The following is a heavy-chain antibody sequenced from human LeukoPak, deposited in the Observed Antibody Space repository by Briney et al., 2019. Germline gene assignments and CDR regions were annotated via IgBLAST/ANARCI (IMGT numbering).Heavy chain of an antibody. J-gene: IGHJ6*03. CDR1: GGSISSHY. Sequence: SETLSLTCTVSGGSISSHYWSWIRQPPGKGLEWIGYIYYSGSTNYNPSLKSRVTISVDTSKNQFSLKLSSVTAADTAVYYCARGVLLWFGELSYYYYYMDVWGKGTTVTVSS. V-gene: IGHV4-59*11. D-gene: IGHD3-10*01. CDR2: IYYSGST. CDR3: ARGVLLWFGELSYYYYYMDV.